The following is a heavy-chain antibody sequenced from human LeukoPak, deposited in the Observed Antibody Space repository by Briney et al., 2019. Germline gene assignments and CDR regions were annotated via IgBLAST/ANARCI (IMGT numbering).Heavy chain of an antibody. Sequence: ASVKVSCKASGYTFTGYYMHWVRQAPGQGLEWMGRINPNSGGTNYAQKFQGRVTMTRDTSISTAYMELSRLRSDDTAVYYCARAERYGDSSDYWGQGTLVTVSS. J-gene: IGHJ4*02. CDR2: INPNSGGT. D-gene: IGHD4-17*01. V-gene: IGHV1-2*06. CDR3: ARAERYGDSSDY. CDR1: GYTFTGYY.